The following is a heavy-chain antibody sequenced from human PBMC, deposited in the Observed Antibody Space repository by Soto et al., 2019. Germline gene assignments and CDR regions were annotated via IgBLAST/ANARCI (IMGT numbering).Heavy chain of an antibody. Sequence: QVQLQQWGAGLLKPSETLSLTCAVYGGSFSGYYWSWIRQPPGKGLEWIGEINHSGSTNYNPSLKSLVTISVATSKNQFSLKLSSVTAADTAVYYCARYYGRTWALDYYYYYGMDVWGQGTTVTVSS. CDR2: INHSGST. CDR1: GGSFSGYY. D-gene: IGHD4-17*01. CDR3: ARYYGRTWALDYYYYYGMDV. J-gene: IGHJ6*02. V-gene: IGHV4-34*01.